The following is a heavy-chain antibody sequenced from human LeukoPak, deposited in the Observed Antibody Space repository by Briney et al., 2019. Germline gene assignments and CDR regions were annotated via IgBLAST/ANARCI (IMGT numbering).Heavy chain of an antibody. V-gene: IGHV3-23*01. Sequence: GGSLRLSCATSGFSFDNRATSWLRQAPGKGLEWVSAISGSGGSTYYADSVKGRFTISRDNAKNSLYLQMNSLGAEDAAVYYCARVSRAARSIFGTYYYYYMDVWGNGTTVTVSS. CDR1: GFSFDNRA. CDR2: ISGSGGST. J-gene: IGHJ6*03. CDR3: ARVSRAARSIFGTYYYYYMDV. D-gene: IGHD3-3*01.